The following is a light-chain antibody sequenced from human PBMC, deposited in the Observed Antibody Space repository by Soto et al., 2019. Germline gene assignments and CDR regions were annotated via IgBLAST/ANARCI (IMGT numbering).Light chain of an antibody. CDR3: QQYNKWPPWT. CDR1: QSVSSY. J-gene: IGKJ1*01. Sequence: EIVLTQSPATLSLSPGERATLSCRASQSVSSYLAWYQQKPGQAPRLLIYDASTRATAIPARFSGSGSETEFTLTISSLQSEDSAVYYCQQYNKWPPWTFGQGTKVDI. V-gene: IGKV3-15*01. CDR2: DAS.